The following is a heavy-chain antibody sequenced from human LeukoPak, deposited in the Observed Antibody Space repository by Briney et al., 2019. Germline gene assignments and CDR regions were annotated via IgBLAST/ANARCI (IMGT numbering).Heavy chain of an antibody. V-gene: IGHV4-30-4*08. CDR1: GGSISSGGYY. CDR2: IYYSGST. Sequence: SETLSLTCTVSGGSISSGGYYWSWIRQPPGKGLEWIGYIYYSGSTYYNPSLKSRVTISVDTSKNQFSLKLSSVTAADTAVYYCARVRSRIAARSSFDYWGQGTLVTVSS. D-gene: IGHD6-6*01. CDR3: ARVRSRIAARSSFDY. J-gene: IGHJ4*02.